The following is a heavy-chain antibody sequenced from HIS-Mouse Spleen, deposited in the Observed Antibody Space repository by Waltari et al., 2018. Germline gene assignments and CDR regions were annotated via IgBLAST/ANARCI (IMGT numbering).Heavy chain of an antibody. CDR3: ARADSGYDLGYYFDY. Sequence: QVQLVESGGGLVKPGGSLRLSCAASGFPFSHYSVSGIRQAPGNGLEWVSYISSSGSTIYYADSVKGRFTISRDNAKNSLYLQMNSLRAEDTAVYYCARADSGYDLGYYFDYWGQGTLVTVSS. CDR1: GFPFSHYS. D-gene: IGHD5-12*01. CDR2: ISSSGSTI. J-gene: IGHJ4*02. V-gene: IGHV3-11*01.